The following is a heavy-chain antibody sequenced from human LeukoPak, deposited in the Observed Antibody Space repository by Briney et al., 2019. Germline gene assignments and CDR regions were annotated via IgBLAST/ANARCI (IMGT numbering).Heavy chain of an antibody. D-gene: IGHD4-23*01. Sequence: ASETLSLTCTVSGGSISSYYWSWIRQPPGKGLEWIGYIYYSGSTNYNPSLKSRVTISVDTSKNQFSLKLSSVTAADTAVYYCARHTLAYTVVIDWGQGTLVTVSS. CDR1: GGSISSYY. J-gene: IGHJ4*02. V-gene: IGHV4-59*08. CDR3: ARHTLAYTVVID. CDR2: IYYSGST.